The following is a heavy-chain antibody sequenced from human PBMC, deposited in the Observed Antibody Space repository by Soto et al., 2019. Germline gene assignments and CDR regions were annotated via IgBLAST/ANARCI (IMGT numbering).Heavy chain of an antibody. CDR1: GYSFAGYW. CDR3: ASGPYYDSSAYFGAFDI. D-gene: IGHD3-22*01. Sequence: GESLKISCKGSGYSFAGYWIGWVRQMPGKGLEWMGIIYPRDSDTRYSPSLQGQVTISADKSISTAYLQWISLKASDTAMYYCASGPYYDSSAYFGAFDIWGQGTMVTVSS. V-gene: IGHV5-51*01. J-gene: IGHJ3*02. CDR2: IYPRDSDT.